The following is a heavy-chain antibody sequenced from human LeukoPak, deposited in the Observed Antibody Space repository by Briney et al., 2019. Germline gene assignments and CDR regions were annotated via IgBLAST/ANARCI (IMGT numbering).Heavy chain of an antibody. CDR2: IKSKIDGGTT. V-gene: IGHV3-15*01. CDR1: GFTFSSYW. CDR3: TTSVGAVVGTHLPFDY. D-gene: IGHD6-19*01. Sequence: QAGGSLILSCAASGFTFSSYWMSWVRQAPGKGLEWVGRIKSKIDGGTTDYAAPVKGRFTISRDDSKNTLYLQMNSLKTEDTAVYYCTTSVGAVVGTHLPFDYWGQGTLVTVSS. J-gene: IGHJ4*02.